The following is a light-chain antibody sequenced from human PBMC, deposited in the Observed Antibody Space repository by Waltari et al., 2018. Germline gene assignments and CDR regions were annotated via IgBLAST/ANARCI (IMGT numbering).Light chain of an antibody. CDR1: SLRSYY. CDR2: GKN. CDR3: NSRDSSGNHP. J-gene: IGLJ2*01. Sequence: SSELTQDPAVSVALGQTVRITCQGDSLRSYYASWYQKKPGQAPLLVIYGKNNRPSGIPDRFSCSSSGNTASLTITGAQAEDEADYYCNSRDSSGNHPFGGGTKLTVL. V-gene: IGLV3-19*01.